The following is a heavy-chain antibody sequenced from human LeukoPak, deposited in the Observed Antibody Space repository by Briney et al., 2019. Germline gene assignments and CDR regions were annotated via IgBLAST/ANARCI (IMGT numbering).Heavy chain of an antibody. CDR2: IYYSGST. D-gene: IGHD3-22*01. CDR3: ARQVSGYYGF. Sequence: SETLSLTCTVPGGSISSSSYYWGWIRQPPGKGLEWIGSIYYSGSTYYNPSLKSRVTISVDTSKNQFSLKLSSVTAADTAVYYCARQVSGYYGFWGQGTLVTVSS. CDR1: GGSISSSSYY. V-gene: IGHV4-39*01. J-gene: IGHJ4*02.